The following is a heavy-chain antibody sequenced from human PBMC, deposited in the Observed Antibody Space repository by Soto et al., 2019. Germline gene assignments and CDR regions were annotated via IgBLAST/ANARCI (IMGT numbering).Heavy chain of an antibody. CDR2: IYYSGST. CDR3: ARVAAAGTGHTRLFDY. D-gene: IGHD6-13*01. Sequence: NPSETLSLTCTVSGGSISSGGYYWSWIRQHPGKGLEWIGYIYYSGSTYYNPSLKSRVTISVDTSKNQFSLKLSSVTAADTAVYYCARVAAAGTGHTRLFDYWGQGTLVTVSS. J-gene: IGHJ4*02. CDR1: GGSISSGGYY. V-gene: IGHV4-31*02.